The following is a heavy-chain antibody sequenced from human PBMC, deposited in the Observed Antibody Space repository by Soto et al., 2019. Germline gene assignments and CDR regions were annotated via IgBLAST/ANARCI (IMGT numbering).Heavy chain of an antibody. Sequence: GGSLRLSCAASGFTFSSYGMHWVRQAPGKGLEWVAVISYDGSNKYYADSVKGRFTISRDNSKNTLYLQMNSLRAEDTAVYYCAKDRGWVGATLMGEPLFDYWGQGTLVTVSS. V-gene: IGHV3-30*18. CDR1: GFTFSSYG. D-gene: IGHD1-26*01. CDR2: ISYDGSNK. J-gene: IGHJ4*02. CDR3: AKDRGWVGATLMGEPLFDY.